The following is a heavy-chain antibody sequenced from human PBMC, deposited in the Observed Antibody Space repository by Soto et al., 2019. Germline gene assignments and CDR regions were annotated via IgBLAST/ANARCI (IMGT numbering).Heavy chain of an antibody. J-gene: IGHJ4*02. CDR1: GFIFSNFW. CDR3: ATNSRSLMAESGDY. D-gene: IGHD6-13*01. V-gene: IGHV3-7*01. CDR2: IKRDGSEK. Sequence: GGSLRLSCAASGFIFSNFWMNWVRQAPGKGLEWVANIKRDGSEKYYVDSVKGRFTISRDNAKNSLFLQMNSLRDEDTAVYYCATNSRSLMAESGDYWGQGTLVTVSS.